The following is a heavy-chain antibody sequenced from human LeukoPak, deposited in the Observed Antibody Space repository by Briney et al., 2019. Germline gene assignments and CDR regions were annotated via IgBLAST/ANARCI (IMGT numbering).Heavy chain of an antibody. Sequence: GGSLRLSCAASGFTFSSHWMYWVRQAPGKGLVWVSRINGDGSNTTYADSVKGRFTISRDNAKNTLYLQMNSLRAEDTAVYYCARGRNPYYYDSSGYYLFDYWGQGTLVTVSS. D-gene: IGHD3-22*01. J-gene: IGHJ4*02. CDR3: ARGRNPYYYDSSGYYLFDY. CDR1: GFTFSSHW. V-gene: IGHV3-74*03. CDR2: INGDGSNT.